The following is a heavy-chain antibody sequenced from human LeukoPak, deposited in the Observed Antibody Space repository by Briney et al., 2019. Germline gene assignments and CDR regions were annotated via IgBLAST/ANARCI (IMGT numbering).Heavy chain of an antibody. Sequence: PGGSLRLSCAASGFTFSSYSMNWVRQAPGKGLEWVSSISSSSSYIYYADSVKGRFTISRDNSKNTLYLQMNSLRAEDTAVYYCAKDIPYYYDSSGPHDAFDIWGQGTMVTVSS. CDR2: ISSSSSYI. V-gene: IGHV3-21*01. J-gene: IGHJ3*02. D-gene: IGHD3-22*01. CDR3: AKDIPYYYDSSGPHDAFDI. CDR1: GFTFSSYS.